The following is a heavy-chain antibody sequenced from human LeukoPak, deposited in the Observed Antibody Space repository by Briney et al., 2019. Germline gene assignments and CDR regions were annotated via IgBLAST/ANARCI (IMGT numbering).Heavy chain of an antibody. V-gene: IGHV3-74*01. Sequence: GGSLRLSCAASGFTFSSYWMHWVRQAPGKGLVWVSRINSDGSSTSYADSVKGRFTISRDNAKNTLYLQMNSLRAEDTAVYYCARVIGYCSGGSCFNWFDPWGQGTLVIVSS. D-gene: IGHD2-15*01. J-gene: IGHJ5*02. CDR3: ARVIGYCSGGSCFNWFDP. CDR2: INSDGSST. CDR1: GFTFSSYW.